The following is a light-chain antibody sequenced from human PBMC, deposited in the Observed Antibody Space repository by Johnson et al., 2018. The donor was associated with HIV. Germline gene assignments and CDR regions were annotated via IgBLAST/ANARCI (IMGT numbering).Light chain of an antibody. CDR1: TSNIGNNY. CDR3: GTWDNSLSAV. V-gene: IGLV1-51*02. Sequence: QSVLTQPPSVSAAPGQKVTISCSGSTSNIGNNYVSWYQQLPGTAPRLLIYENDKRPSGIPARFSGSKSGTSATLGITGLQTGDEADYYCGTWDNSLSAVFGTGTKVTVL. J-gene: IGLJ1*01. CDR2: END.